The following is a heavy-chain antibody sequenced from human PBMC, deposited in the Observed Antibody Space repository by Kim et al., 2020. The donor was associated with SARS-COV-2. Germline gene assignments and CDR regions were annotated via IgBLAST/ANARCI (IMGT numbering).Heavy chain of an antibody. CDR3: AKDLLDSSGWED. J-gene: IGHJ4*02. CDR2: ISYDGSNK. CDR1: GFTFSSYG. V-gene: IGHV3-30*18. D-gene: IGHD6-19*01. Sequence: GGSLRLSCAASGFTFSSYGMHWVRQAPGKGLEWVAVISYDGSNKYYADSVKGRFTISRDNSKNTLYLQMNSLRAEDTAVYYCAKDLLDSSGWEDWGQGTLVTVSS.